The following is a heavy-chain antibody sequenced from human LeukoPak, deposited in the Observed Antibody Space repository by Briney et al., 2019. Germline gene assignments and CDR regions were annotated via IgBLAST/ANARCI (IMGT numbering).Heavy chain of an antibody. CDR3: ARIYSSSWFLNWFDP. CDR1: GGYISSSNYY. Sequence: SETLSLTCTVSGGYISSSNYYWVWIRQPPGKGLECIGTIYHSGSTYYNPSLKSRVTISVDTSKNQFSLKLNSVTAADTAVYYCARIYSSSWFLNWFDPWGQGTLVTVSS. CDR2: IYHSGST. J-gene: IGHJ5*02. V-gene: IGHV4-39*07. D-gene: IGHD6-13*01.